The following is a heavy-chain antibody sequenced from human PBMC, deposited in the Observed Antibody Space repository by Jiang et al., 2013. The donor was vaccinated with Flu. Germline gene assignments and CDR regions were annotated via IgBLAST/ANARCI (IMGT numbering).Heavy chain of an antibody. CDR2: INAGNGNT. V-gene: IGHV1-3*01. Sequence: SGAEVKKPGASVKVSCKASGYTFTSYGISWVRQAPGQRLEWMGWINAGNGNTKYSQKWQGRVTITRDTSASTAYMELSSLTYEDTAIYYCARDSLNPYASGSHLLXYWGQGTLVTVSS. CDR3: ARDSLNPYASGSHLLXY. D-gene: IGHD3-10*01. J-gene: IGHJ4*02. CDR1: GYTFTSYG.